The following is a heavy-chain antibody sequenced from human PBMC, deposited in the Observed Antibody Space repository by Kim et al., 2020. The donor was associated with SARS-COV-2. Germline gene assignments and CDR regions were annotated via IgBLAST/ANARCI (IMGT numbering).Heavy chain of an antibody. D-gene: IGHD3-22*01. CDR2: IYYSGST. Sequence: SETLSLTCTVSGGSISSSSYYWGWIRQPPGKGLEWIGSIYYSGSTYYNPSPKSRVTISVDASKNQFSLKLSSVTAAETAVYYCATDYYDSSGYYPHLFDYWGQGTLVTVSS. V-gene: IGHV4-39*01. CDR3: ATDYYDSSGYYPHLFDY. CDR1: GGSISSSSYY. J-gene: IGHJ4*02.